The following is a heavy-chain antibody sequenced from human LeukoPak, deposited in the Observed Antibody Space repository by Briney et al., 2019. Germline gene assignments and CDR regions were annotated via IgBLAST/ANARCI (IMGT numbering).Heavy chain of an antibody. D-gene: IGHD3-22*01. J-gene: IGHJ4*02. Sequence: GGSLRLSCAASGLTFSSDWMHWVRQAPGKGLEWVAVISFDGDNKYYTDSVKGRFTISRDNSKNTLYLQMNSLRLEDTAAYHCARGLAITTFLDHWGQGTLVTVSS. CDR2: ISFDGDNK. CDR3: ARGLAITTFLDH. V-gene: IGHV3-30-3*01. CDR1: GLTFSSDW.